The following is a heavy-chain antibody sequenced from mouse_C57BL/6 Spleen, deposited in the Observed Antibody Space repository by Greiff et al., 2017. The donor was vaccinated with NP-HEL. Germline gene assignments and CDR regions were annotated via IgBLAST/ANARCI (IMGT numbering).Heavy chain of an antibody. CDR2: ISSGSSTI. CDR3: ARGLRYFDF. Sequence: EVMLVESGGGLVKPGGSLKLSCAAPGFTFSDYGMHWVRQAPEKGLEWVAYISSGSSTIYYADTVKGRFTISRDNAKNTLFLQMTSLRSEDTAMYYCARGLRYFDFWGQGTTLTVSS. V-gene: IGHV5-17*01. CDR1: GFTFSDYG. D-gene: IGHD1-1*01. J-gene: IGHJ2*01.